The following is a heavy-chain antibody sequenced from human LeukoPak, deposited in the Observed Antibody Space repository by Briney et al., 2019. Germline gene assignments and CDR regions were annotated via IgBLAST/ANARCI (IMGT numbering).Heavy chain of an antibody. CDR3: ALSAPYDSSGYSPPDYYGMDV. V-gene: IGHV1-69*04. CDR1: GGTFSSYA. J-gene: IGHJ6*02. D-gene: IGHD3-22*01. Sequence: GASVKVSCKASGGTFSSYAISWVRQAPGQGLEWMGRIIPNLGIANYAQKFQGRVTITADKSTSTAYIELSSLRSEDTAVYYCALSAPYDSSGYSPPDYYGMDVWGQGTTVTVSS. CDR2: IIPNLGIA.